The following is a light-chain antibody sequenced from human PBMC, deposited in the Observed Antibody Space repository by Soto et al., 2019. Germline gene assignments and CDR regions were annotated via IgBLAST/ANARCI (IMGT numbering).Light chain of an antibody. V-gene: IGKV3-11*01. Sequence: EIVLTQSPGTLSLSPGETATLSCRASQTVNSDYLAWFQQKPGQAPRLLIYDASNRATGIPARVSGSGSGTDFTLTISSLEPEDFAVYYCQQRSNWPFTFGQGTRLEIK. J-gene: IGKJ5*01. CDR3: QQRSNWPFT. CDR2: DAS. CDR1: QTVNSDY.